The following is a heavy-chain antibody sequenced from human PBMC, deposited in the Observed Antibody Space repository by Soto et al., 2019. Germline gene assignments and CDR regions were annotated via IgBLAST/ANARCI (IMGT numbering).Heavy chain of an antibody. CDR2: IDPNGGDS. J-gene: IGHJ4*02. D-gene: IGHD3-10*01. CDR1: GYTFTDLY. Sequence: ASVKVSCKPSGYTFTDLYIHWVRQAPGLGLEWMGWIDPNGGDSRKTQKFQGSLTMTRDTSTGAVYMELSSLRSDDTAVYYCARVNYGPLDYWGQGTLVTVSS. V-gene: IGHV1-2*02. CDR3: ARVNYGPLDY.